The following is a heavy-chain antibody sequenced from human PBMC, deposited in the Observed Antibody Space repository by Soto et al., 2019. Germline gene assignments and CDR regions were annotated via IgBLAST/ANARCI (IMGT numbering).Heavy chain of an antibody. CDR1: GFTVSSNY. CDR2: IYSGGST. D-gene: IGHD2-15*01. J-gene: IGHJ6*02. Sequence: EVQLVESGGGLVQPGGSLRLSCAASGFTVSSNYMSWVRQAPGKGLEWVSVIYSGGSTYYADSVKGRFTISRDNSKNTRYLRMNRRRAEDTAVYYCARGGDCSGGSCYSRGPGDYYYGMDVWGQGTTVTVSS. V-gene: IGHV3-66*01. CDR3: ARGGDCSGGSCYSRGPGDYYYGMDV.